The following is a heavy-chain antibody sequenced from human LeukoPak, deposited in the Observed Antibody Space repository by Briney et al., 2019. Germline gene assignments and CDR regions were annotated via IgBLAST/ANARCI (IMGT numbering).Heavy chain of an antibody. Sequence: GGSLRHSCAASGFTFSSYSMNWVRQAPGKGLEWVSYISSSSSTIYYADSVKGRFTISRDNAKNSLYLQMNSLRAEDTAVYYCARGGWSTIFGVVITFDYWGQGTLVTVSS. D-gene: IGHD3-3*01. CDR2: ISSSSSTI. V-gene: IGHV3-48*01. J-gene: IGHJ4*02. CDR3: ARGGWSTIFGVVITFDY. CDR1: GFTFSSYS.